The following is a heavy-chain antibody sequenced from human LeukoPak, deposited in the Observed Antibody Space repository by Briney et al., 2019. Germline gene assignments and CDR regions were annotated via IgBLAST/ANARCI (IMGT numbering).Heavy chain of an antibody. CDR2: INHSRST. Sequence: PSETLSLTCAVYGGSFSGYYWSWIRQPPGKGLEWIGEINHSRSTNYNPSLKSRVTISVDTSKNQFSLKLSSVTAADTAVYYCARGDSYDTECFQHWGQGTLVTVSS. V-gene: IGHV4-34*01. CDR3: ARGDSYDTECFQH. CDR1: GGSFSGYY. D-gene: IGHD3-22*01. J-gene: IGHJ1*01.